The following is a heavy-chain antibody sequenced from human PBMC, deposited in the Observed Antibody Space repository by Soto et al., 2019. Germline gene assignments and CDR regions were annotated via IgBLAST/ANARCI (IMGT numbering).Heavy chain of an antibody. J-gene: IGHJ6*01. Sequence: ASVKVSCKASGYTFTNYAMHWVRQAPGQRLEWMGWINAGNGDTKYSQKFQGRVTITRDTSASTAYMELSSLRSDDTAVYYCARVYHCGGDCYIYYYYGMDVWGQGTTVTVSS. D-gene: IGHD2-21*02. CDR3: ARVYHCGGDCYIYYYYGMDV. CDR2: INAGNGDT. CDR1: GYTFTNYA. V-gene: IGHV1-3*01.